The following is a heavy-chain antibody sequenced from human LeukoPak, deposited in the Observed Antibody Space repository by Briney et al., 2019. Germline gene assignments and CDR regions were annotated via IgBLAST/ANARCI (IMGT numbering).Heavy chain of an antibody. Sequence: GASVKVSCKVSGYTLTELSMHWVRQAPGKGLEWMGGFDPEDGETIYAQKFQGRVTMTEDTSTDTAYMELSSLRSEDTAVYYCATWGGYDWGMKAFDIWGQGTMVTVSS. J-gene: IGHJ3*02. D-gene: IGHD5-12*01. V-gene: IGHV1-24*01. CDR1: GYTLTELS. CDR2: FDPEDGET. CDR3: ATWGGYDWGMKAFDI.